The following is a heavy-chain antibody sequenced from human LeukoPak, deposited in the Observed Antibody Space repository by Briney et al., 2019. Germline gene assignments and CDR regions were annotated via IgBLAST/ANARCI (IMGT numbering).Heavy chain of an antibody. J-gene: IGHJ4*02. V-gene: IGHV3-53*01. CDR1: DFIVSDSH. Sequence: GGSLRLSCAATDFIVSDSHMSWVRQAPGRGLEWVSVIFGADTTFYADSVKGRFTISRDNLQNTVNLQMNSLRDDDTAVYYCARGGEILDYWGQGTQVTASS. CDR2: IFGADTT. D-gene: IGHD3-16*01. CDR3: ARGGEILDY.